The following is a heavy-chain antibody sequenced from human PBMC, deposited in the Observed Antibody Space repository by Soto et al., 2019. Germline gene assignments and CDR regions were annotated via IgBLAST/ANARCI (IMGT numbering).Heavy chain of an antibody. CDR3: AKVRPSGSRLYYYGMDV. J-gene: IGHJ6*02. Sequence: QVQLVESGGGVVQPGRSLRLSCAASGFTFSSYGMHWVRQAPGKGLEWVAVISYDGSNKYYADSVKGRFTISRDNSKNTLYLQMNSLRAEDTAVYYCAKVRPSGSRLYYYGMDVWGQGTTVTVSS. CDR1: GFTFSSYG. CDR2: ISYDGSNK. V-gene: IGHV3-30*18. D-gene: IGHD1-26*01.